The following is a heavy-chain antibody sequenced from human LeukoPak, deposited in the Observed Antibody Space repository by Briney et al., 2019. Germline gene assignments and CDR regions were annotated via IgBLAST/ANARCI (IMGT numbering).Heavy chain of an antibody. CDR3: TTLVV. CDR1: GLPLSNSW. J-gene: IGHJ4*02. V-gene: IGHV3-15*01. D-gene: IGHD3-16*02. CDR2: IKSKTDCGTT. Sequence: GGSLTLPCAASGLPLSNSWMSWVRQAPGKGLEWVGRIKSKTDCGTTDYAATVKGRFTISRDDSKNTLYLQMNSLKTEDTAVYYCTTLVVWGQGTLVTVSS.